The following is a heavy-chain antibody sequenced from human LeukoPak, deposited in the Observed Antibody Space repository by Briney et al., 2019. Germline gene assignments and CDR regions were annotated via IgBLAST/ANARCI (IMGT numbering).Heavy chain of an antibody. CDR1: GGSISSYY. V-gene: IGHV4-4*07. CDR3: ARVSKNGSGYHSDAFDI. CDR2: IYTSGST. D-gene: IGHD3-22*01. J-gene: IGHJ3*02. Sequence: WGTLTLTCTVSGGSISSYYWSWIRQPAGKGLEWIGRIYTSGSTNYNPSLTSRVTMSVDTSKNQFSLKLSSVTAADMAVYYCARVSKNGSGYHSDAFDIWGQGTMVTVSS.